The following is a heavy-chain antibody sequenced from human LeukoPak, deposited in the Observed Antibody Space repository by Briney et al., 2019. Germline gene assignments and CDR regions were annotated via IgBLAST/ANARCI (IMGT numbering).Heavy chain of an antibody. D-gene: IGHD1-7*01. CDR2: ISYSGST. V-gene: IGHV4-59*01. J-gene: IGHJ4*02. CDR3: ASSRTGTLDY. CDR1: GGSNSVYY. Sequence: SETLSLTCTVSGGSNSVYYWSWIRQPPGKGLEWIGSISYSGSTNYNPSLKSRVSMSIDTSKNQFSLKLTSVTAADTALYYCASSRTGTLDYWGQGTLVTVSS.